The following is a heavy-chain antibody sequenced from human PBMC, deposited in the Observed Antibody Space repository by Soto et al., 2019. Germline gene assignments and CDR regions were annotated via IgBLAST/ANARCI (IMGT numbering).Heavy chain of an antibody. Sequence: SVKVSCKASGGTFSSYAISWVRQAPGQGLEWMGGIIPIFGTANYAQKFQGRVTITADESTSTAYMELSSLRSEDTAVYHCARARAVYCTNGVCYLFDYWGQGTLVTVSS. D-gene: IGHD2-8*01. CDR2: IIPIFGTA. CDR1: GGTFSSYA. V-gene: IGHV1-69*13. J-gene: IGHJ4*02. CDR3: ARARAVYCTNGVCYLFDY.